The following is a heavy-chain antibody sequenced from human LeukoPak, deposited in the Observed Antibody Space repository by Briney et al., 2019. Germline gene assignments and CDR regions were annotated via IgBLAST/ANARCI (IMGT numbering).Heavy chain of an antibody. CDR2: IWYDGSNK. CDR3: ARDDYGTTDY. J-gene: IGHJ4*02. D-gene: IGHD4-17*01. CDR1: GFTFSSYG. Sequence: GGSLRLSCAASGFTFSSYGMHWVRQVPGKGLEWVAVIWYDGSNKYYADSVKGRFTISRDNSKNTLYLQMNSLRAEDTAVYYCARDDYGTTDYWGQGTLVTVSS. V-gene: IGHV3-33*01.